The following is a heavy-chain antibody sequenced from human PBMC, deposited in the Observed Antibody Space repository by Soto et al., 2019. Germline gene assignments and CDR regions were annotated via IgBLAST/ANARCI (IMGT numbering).Heavy chain of an antibody. CDR1: GGSISSGGYY. V-gene: IGHV4-31*03. CDR3: ARGNDILTGYRFDY. D-gene: IGHD3-9*01. CDR2: IYYSGST. Sequence: SETLSLTCTVSGGSISSGGYYWSWIRQHPGKGLEWIGYIYYSGSTYYNPSLKSRVTISVDTSKNQFSLKLSSVTAADTAVYYCARGNDILTGYRFDYWGQGTLVTVSS. J-gene: IGHJ4*02.